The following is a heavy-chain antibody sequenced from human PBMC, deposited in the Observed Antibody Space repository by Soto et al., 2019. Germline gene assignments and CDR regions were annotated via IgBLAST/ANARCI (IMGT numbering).Heavy chain of an antibody. Sequence: QVQLVQSGAEVKKPGASVKVSCKASGYTFTSYGISWVRQAPGQGLEWMGWISAYNGNTNYAQKLQGRVTMTTDTXKSTAYMELRSLRADDTAVYYCARDRRVAVAGRNDYWGQGTLVTVSS. CDR2: ISAYNGNT. D-gene: IGHD6-19*01. CDR1: GYTFTSYG. J-gene: IGHJ4*02. CDR3: ARDRRVAVAGRNDY. V-gene: IGHV1-18*01.